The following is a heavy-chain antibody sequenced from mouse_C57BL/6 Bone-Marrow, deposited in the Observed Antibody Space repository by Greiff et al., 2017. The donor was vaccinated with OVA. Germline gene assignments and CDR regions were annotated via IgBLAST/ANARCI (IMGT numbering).Heavy chain of an antibody. CDR2: ISSGGSYT. V-gene: IGHV5-6*01. J-gene: IGHJ4*01. CDR1: GFTFSSYG. CDR3: ARVSTVVEDYAMDY. D-gene: IGHD1-1*01. Sequence: EVQRVESGGDLVKPGGSLKLSCAASGFTFSSYGMSWVRQTPDKRLEWVATISSGGSYTYYPDSVKGRFTISRDNAKNTLYLQMSSLKSEDTAMYYCARVSTVVEDYAMDYWGQGTSVTVSS.